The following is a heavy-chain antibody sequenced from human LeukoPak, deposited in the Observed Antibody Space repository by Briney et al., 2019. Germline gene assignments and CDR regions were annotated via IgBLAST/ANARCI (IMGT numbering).Heavy chain of an antibody. Sequence: PSGTLSLTCAVSGGSFSSSDCWTWVRQPPGKGLDWIGEIYANGATNYNPSLKSRVTISIDKSRNQFSLKMTSVTDADTAVYYCARNRGKSDLNNWGQGTLVTVSS. J-gene: IGHJ4*02. CDR2: IYANGAT. CDR1: GGSFSSSDC. CDR3: ARNRGKSDLNN. V-gene: IGHV4-4*02. D-gene: IGHD4-23*01.